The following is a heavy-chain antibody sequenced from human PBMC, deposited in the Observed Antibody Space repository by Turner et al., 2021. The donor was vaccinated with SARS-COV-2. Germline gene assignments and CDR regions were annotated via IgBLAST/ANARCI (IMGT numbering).Heavy chain of an antibody. J-gene: IGHJ6*02. CDR3: ATVPVVPAAIGYYYYYGMDV. CDR1: GYTLTEFS. Sequence: QVQLVQSGAEVKKPGASVKVSCKVSGYTLTEFSMHWVRQAPGKGLEWMGAVDPEDGETIDAQKFQGRVSMTEDTSTDTAYMELSSLRSEDTAVYYCATVPVVPAAIGYYYYYGMDVWGQGTTVTVSS. V-gene: IGHV1-24*01. D-gene: IGHD2-2*02. CDR2: VDPEDGET.